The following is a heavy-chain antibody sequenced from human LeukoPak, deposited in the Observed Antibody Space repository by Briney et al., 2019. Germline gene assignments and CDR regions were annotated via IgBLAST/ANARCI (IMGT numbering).Heavy chain of an antibody. CDR3: ARGSHYYDSSGYYGGSFDY. J-gene: IGHJ4*02. CDR2: IRYDGSNK. V-gene: IGHV3-30*02. CDR1: GFTFSSYG. Sequence: GGSLRLSCAASGFTFSSYGMHWVRQAPGKGLEWVAFIRYDGSNKYYADSVKGRFTISRGNSKNTLYLQMNSLRAEDTAVYYCARGSHYYDSSGYYGGSFDYWGQGTLVTVSS. D-gene: IGHD3-22*01.